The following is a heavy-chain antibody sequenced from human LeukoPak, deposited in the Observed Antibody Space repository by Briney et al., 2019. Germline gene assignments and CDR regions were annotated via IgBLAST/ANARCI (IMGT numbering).Heavy chain of an antibody. CDR1: GFTFSSYA. CDR2: ISGSGGST. D-gene: IGHD3-10*01. Sequence: GGSLRLSCAASGFTFSSYAMSWVRQAPGKGLEWVSAISGSGGSTYYADSVKGRFTISRDNSENTLYMQMNSLRVEDTAVYYCAKGSDSSRPYHFDYWGQGTLVTVSS. CDR3: AKGSDSSRPYHFDY. V-gene: IGHV3-23*01. J-gene: IGHJ4*02.